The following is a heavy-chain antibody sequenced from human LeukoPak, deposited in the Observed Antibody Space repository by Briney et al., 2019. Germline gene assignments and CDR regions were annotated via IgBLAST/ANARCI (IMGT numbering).Heavy chain of an antibody. CDR2: ISWNSGSI. V-gene: IGHV3-9*01. D-gene: IGHD6-19*01. CDR1: GFTFDDYA. Sequence: GRSLRLSCAASGFTFDDYAMHWVRQAPGKGLEWVSGISWNSGSIGYADSVKGRFTISRDNAKNSLYLQMNSLRAEDTALYCCAKDTGSGWYEYFDYWGQGTLVTVSS. CDR3: AKDTGSGWYEYFDY. J-gene: IGHJ4*02.